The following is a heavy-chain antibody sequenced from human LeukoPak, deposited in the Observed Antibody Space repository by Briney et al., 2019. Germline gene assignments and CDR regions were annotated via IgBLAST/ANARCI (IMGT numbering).Heavy chain of an antibody. CDR2: IYYSGST. CDR1: GGSFSSGDYY. J-gene: IGHJ4*02. Sequence: SQTLFLTCTVSGGSFSSGDYYWGWIRQPPGKGLEWIGSIYYSGSTYYNPSLKSRVTISAATSKNQFSLNLSSVTAADTAVYFCARNMADSALEFDFWGQGTLLTVSS. CDR3: ARNMADSALEFDF. D-gene: IGHD3-3*02. V-gene: IGHV4-39*01.